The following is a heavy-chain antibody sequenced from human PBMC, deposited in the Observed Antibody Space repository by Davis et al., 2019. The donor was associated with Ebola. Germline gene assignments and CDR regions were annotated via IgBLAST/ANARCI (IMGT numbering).Heavy chain of an antibody. V-gene: IGHV3-33*08. CDR1: GFTFSDYY. CDR2: IWYDGSNK. Sequence: GESLKISCAASGFTFSDYYMSWVRQAPGKGLEWVAVIWYDGSNKYYADSVKGRFTISRDNSKNTLYLQMNSLRAEDTAVYYCARMYYYGSGSYYQSIDYYYYGMDVWGQGTTVTVSS. D-gene: IGHD3-10*01. CDR3: ARMYYYGSGSYYQSIDYYYYGMDV. J-gene: IGHJ6*02.